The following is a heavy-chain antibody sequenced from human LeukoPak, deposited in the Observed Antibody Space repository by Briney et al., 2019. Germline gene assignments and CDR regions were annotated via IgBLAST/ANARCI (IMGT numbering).Heavy chain of an antibody. CDR1: GFTFSSYW. J-gene: IGHJ4*02. D-gene: IGHD3-16*02. CDR2: INTDGRST. V-gene: IGHV3-74*01. CDR3: ARDFRDRSQVNRFFDY. Sequence: PGGSLRLSCAASGFTFSSYWMHWVRQAPGKGLVWVSRINTDGRSTSYGDSVMGRFTISRDNAKNSLYLQMNSLRAEDTAVYYCARDFRDRSQVNRFFDYCGQGTLVTVSS.